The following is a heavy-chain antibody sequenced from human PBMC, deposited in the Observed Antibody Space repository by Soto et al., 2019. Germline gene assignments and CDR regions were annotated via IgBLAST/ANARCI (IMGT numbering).Heavy chain of an antibody. D-gene: IGHD6-13*01. CDR1: GFTFDDYT. CDR2: ISWDGGIT. CDR3: AKDLLSKADGPLWVLDY. V-gene: IGHV3-43*01. Sequence: PGGSLRLSCAASGFTFDDYTMHWVRQAPGKGLEWVSLISWDGGITYYADSVKGRFTISRDNSKNSLYLQMNSLRPEDTAVYYCAKDLLSKADGPLWVLDYCGQPFLVPV. J-gene: IGHJ4*02.